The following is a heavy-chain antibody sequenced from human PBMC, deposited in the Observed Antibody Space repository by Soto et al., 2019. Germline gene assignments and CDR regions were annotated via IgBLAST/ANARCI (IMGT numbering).Heavy chain of an antibody. V-gene: IGHV3-21*01. Sequence: SLRLPKVVYGFNFISHTMNRVLKDQGKGLEWVSSISSGHRYIYHADSVKGRLIISRDDATNSLYLQMTSLRAEDTAVYFCVRARCRGGTCYQPYAFDLRGQGKIVNLS. CDR1: GFNFISHT. CDR3: VRARCRGGTCYQPYAFDL. CDR2: ISSGHRYI. J-gene: IGHJ3*01. D-gene: IGHD2-15*01.